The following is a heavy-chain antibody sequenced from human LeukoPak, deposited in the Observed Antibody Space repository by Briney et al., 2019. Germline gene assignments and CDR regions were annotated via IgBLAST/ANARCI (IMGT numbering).Heavy chain of an antibody. D-gene: IGHD1-7*01. CDR3: ARCGITGTTGAFDI. CDR1: GYTFTGYY. J-gene: IGHJ3*02. V-gene: IGHV1-2*02. Sequence: ASVKVSCKASGYTFTGYYMHWVRQAPGQGLEWMGWINPNSGGTNYAQKFQGRVTMTRDTSISTAYMELSRLRSDDTAVYYCARCGITGTTGAFDIWGQGTMVTVSS. CDR2: INPNSGGT.